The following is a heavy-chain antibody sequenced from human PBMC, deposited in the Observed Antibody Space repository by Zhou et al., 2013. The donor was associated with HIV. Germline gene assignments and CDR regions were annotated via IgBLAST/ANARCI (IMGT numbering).Heavy chain of an antibody. CDR2: ITVYNGKT. CDR3: ARLGPPCSTSTCYYHFDY. J-gene: IGHJ4*02. V-gene: IGHV1-18*01. Sequence: QVQLVQSGVEVKKPGASVKVSCKASGYTFTSYGLNWVRQAPGQGLEWMGWITVYNGKTNYAQNLQGRVTMTTDTSTTTAYMELRSLRSDDTAVYYCARLGPPCSTSTCYYHFDYWGQGTVVTVSS. CDR1: GYTFTSYG. D-gene: IGHD2-2*01.